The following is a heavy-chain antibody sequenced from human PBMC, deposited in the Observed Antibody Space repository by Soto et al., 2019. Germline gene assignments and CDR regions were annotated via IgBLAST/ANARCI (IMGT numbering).Heavy chain of an antibody. CDR1: GFSFDGYA. Sequence: EVQLVESGGGLVQPGRSLRLSCAASGFSFDGYAMNWVRQPPGKGLEWVSGISWNSGNIDYADSVKGRFTISRDNAKNALYLQMNSLSAEDTALYDCVKASTYSSSQGEFDPWGQGTMVTVSS. CDR3: VKASTYSSSQGEFDP. D-gene: IGHD6-6*01. V-gene: IGHV3-9*01. CDR2: ISWNSGNI. J-gene: IGHJ5*02.